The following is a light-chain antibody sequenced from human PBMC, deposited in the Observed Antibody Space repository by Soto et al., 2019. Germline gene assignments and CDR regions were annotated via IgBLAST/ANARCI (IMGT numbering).Light chain of an antibody. V-gene: IGLV2-14*03. CDR1: SSDVGAYEH. CDR3: SSYSTTNILV. CDR2: DVN. J-gene: IGLJ1*01. Sequence: QSALTQPASVSGSPGQSVTMSCTGASSDVGAYEHVSWYQQHPGRAPKLILYDVNNRPSGVSNHFSGSKSGNTASLVISGLQANDEADYYCSSYSTTNILVFGSGTKVTVL.